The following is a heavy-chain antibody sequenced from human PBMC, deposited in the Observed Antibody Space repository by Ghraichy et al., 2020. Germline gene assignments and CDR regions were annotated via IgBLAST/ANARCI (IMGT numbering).Heavy chain of an antibody. D-gene: IGHD4-17*01. J-gene: IGHJ4*02. CDR3: ARSLSGLDSGDS. Sequence: GSLRLSCTVSGGSISIDHWSWIRQPPGKGLEWIGYISYSGSASYSPSLKSRVTISLDTSENQFSLKLTSVTAADTAVYYCARSLSGLDSGDSWGQGTLVTVSS. CDR2: ISYSGSA. CDR1: GGSISIDH. V-gene: IGHV4-59*01.